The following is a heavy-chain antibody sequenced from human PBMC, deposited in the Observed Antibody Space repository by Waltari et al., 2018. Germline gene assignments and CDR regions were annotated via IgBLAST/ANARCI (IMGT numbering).Heavy chain of an antibody. CDR3: ARAIRQKYYFDY. Sequence: QVQLQQWGAGLLKPSETLSLTCAVYGGSFSGYYWSWIRQPPGKGLEWIGEINHIGNTKYTPPLKSRVTIAVDTSKNQFSLKLSSVTAADTAVYYCARAIRQKYYFDYWGQGTLVTVSS. CDR1: GGSFSGYY. J-gene: IGHJ4*02. CDR2: INHIGNT. V-gene: IGHV4-34*01.